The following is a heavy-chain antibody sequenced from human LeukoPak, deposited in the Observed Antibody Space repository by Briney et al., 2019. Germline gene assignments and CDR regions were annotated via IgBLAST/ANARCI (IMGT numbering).Heavy chain of an antibody. V-gene: IGHV3-30*02. CDR1: GFSFSIYG. Sequence: PGGSLRLSCAQSGFSFSIYGMQWVREAPDRGVEWVALIWYGGSNIFYGDSVKGRYTISRDSSKNTVYLQMNSLTSDDTSLYYCARGYYHDSGTGLAYFDYWGQGTLVTVSS. CDR2: IWYGGSNI. D-gene: IGHD3-10*01. CDR3: ARGYYHDSGTGLAYFDY. J-gene: IGHJ4*02.